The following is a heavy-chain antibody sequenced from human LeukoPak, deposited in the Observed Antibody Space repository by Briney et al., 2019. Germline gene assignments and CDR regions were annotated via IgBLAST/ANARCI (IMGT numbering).Heavy chain of an antibody. CDR2: ISYDGSDK. V-gene: IGHV3-30*03. Sequence: GGSLRLSCGASGFTFSRYGMHWVRQAPDKGLEWVAVISYDGSDKYYADSAKGRFIISRDNSKNTLYLQMNTLRTEDTAVYYGARVELYASGWFGSLDSWGQGALVTVSS. D-gene: IGHD6-19*01. CDR3: ARVELYASGWFGSLDS. J-gene: IGHJ4*02. CDR1: GFTFSRYG.